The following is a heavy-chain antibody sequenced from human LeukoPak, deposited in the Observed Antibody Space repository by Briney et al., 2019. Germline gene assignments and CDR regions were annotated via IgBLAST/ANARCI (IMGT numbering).Heavy chain of an antibody. CDR2: IYYSGST. D-gene: IGHD3-10*01. V-gene: IGHV4-39*01. J-gene: IGHJ3*02. CDR3: ARHYPGGAFDI. Sequence: SETLSLTCTVSGGSISSSSYYWGWIRQPPGKGLEWIGSIYYSGSTYYNPSLKSRVTISVDTSKNQFSLKLSSVTAADTAVYYCARHYPGGAFDIWGQGTMVTVSS. CDR1: GGSISSSSYY.